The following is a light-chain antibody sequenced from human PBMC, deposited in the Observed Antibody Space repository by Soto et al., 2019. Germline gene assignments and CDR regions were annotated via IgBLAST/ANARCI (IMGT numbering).Light chain of an antibody. CDR3: QQYYSYPQT. CDR2: AAS. CDR1: QGISSY. J-gene: IGKJ1*01. V-gene: IGKV1-8*01. Sequence: AIRMTQSPSSLSASTGDRVTITCRASQGISSYLAWYQQKPGKAPKLLIYAASTLQSGVPSSFSGSGSGTDFTLTISCLQSEDFATYYCQQYYSYPQTFRQGTKVDIK.